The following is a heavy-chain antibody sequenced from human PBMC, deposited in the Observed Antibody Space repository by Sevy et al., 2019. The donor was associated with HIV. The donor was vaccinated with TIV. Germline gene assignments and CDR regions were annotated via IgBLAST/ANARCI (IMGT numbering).Heavy chain of an antibody. V-gene: IGHV3-11*05. D-gene: IGHD2-8*01. Sequence: GGSLRLSCAASGFAFYDYSMSWIRQAPGKGLEWVANISFGSGKINYADSVKGRFTISRDNSKNSFYLQMDNLRVEDTALYYCAREVCTRPHDYWGQGTRVTVSS. J-gene: IGHJ4*02. CDR2: ISFGSGKI. CDR3: AREVCTRPHDY. CDR1: GFAFYDYS.